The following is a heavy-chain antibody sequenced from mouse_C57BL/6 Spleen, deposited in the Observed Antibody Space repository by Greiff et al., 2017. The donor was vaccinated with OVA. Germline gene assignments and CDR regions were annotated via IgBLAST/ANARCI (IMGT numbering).Heavy chain of an antibody. CDR1: GYAFSSYW. CDR3: ARSGSSGYMGFDY. D-gene: IGHD3-2*02. Sequence: QVQLQQSGAELVKPGASVKISCKASGYAFSSYWMNWVKQRPGKGLEWIGQIYPRDGDTNYNGKFKGKATLTADKSSSTAYMQLSSLTSEDSAVYFCARSGSSGYMGFDYWGQGTTLTVSS. V-gene: IGHV1-80*01. CDR2: IYPRDGDT. J-gene: IGHJ2*01.